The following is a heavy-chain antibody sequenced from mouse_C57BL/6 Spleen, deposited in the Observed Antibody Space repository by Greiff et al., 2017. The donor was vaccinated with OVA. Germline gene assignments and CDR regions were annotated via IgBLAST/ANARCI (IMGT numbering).Heavy chain of an antibody. CDR1: GYAFSSYW. CDR3: ASSTGLSYWYFDV. D-gene: IGHD4-1*02. J-gene: IGHJ1*03. V-gene: IGHV1-80*01. CDR2: IYPGDGDT. Sequence: QVQLQQSGAELVKPGASVKISCKASGYAFSSYWMNWVKQRPGKGLGWIGQIYPGDGDTNYNGKFKGKATLTADKSSSTAYMQLSSLTSEDSAVYFCASSTGLSYWYFDVWGTGTTVTVSS.